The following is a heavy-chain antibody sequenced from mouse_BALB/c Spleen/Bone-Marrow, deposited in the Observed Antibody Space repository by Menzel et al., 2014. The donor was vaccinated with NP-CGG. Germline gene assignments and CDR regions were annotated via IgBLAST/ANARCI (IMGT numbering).Heavy chain of an antibody. CDR1: GFTFSSYA. D-gene: IGHD2-4*01. Sequence: EVKLMESGGGLVKPGGSLKLSCAASGFTFSSYAMSWVRQTPEKRLEWVATISSGGSYTYYPDSVKGRFTISRDNAKNTLYLKMSSLRAEDTAMYYCARKSYYDYDGRPWFAYWGQGTLVTVSA. CDR2: ISSGGSYT. J-gene: IGHJ3*01. CDR3: ARKSYYDYDGRPWFAY. V-gene: IGHV5-9-3*01.